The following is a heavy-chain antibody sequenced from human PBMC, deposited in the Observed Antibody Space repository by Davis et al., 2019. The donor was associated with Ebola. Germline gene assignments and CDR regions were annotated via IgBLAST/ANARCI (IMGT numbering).Heavy chain of an antibody. J-gene: IGHJ4*02. CDR2: ISYDGSNK. Sequence: GESLKISCAASGFTFSNFPMHWVRQAPGKGLGWVAVISYDGSNKFYADSVKGRFTISRDNSKNTLYVQMNSLRAEDTAVYYCARDRTPNTAVAGRDFDYWGQGTLVTVSS. CDR3: ARDRTPNTAVAGRDFDY. V-gene: IGHV3-30-3*01. CDR1: GFTFSNFP. D-gene: IGHD6-19*01.